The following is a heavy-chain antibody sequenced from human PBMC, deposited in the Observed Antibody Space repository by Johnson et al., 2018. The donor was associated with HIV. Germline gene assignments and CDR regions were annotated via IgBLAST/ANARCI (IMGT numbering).Heavy chain of an antibody. J-gene: IGHJ3*01. CDR1: GFSFSDYY. V-gene: IGHV3-11*04. CDR2: ISSSGSTI. CDR3: ATVGLGVGANPL. Sequence: QVQLVESGGGLVKPGGSLRLSCAASGFSFSDYYMSWIRQAPGKGLEWVSYISSSGSTIYYADFVKGRFTSSRDNSKNTLYLQMNSLRTEDTAVYYCATVGLGVGANPLWGQGTMVTVSS. D-gene: IGHD1-26*01.